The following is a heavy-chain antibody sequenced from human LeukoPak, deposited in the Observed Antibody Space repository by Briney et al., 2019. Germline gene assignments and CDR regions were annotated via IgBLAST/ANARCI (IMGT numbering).Heavy chain of an antibody. Sequence: PSETLSLTCTVSGASISGCYWSWIRQPPGKGLEWIGSIYYSGTTNYNPSLKSRVTMSVDTSKNQFSLKLSSVTAADTAVYYCARGGSYRWFDPWGQGTLVTVSS. V-gene: IGHV4-59*12. CDR3: ARGGSYRWFDP. J-gene: IGHJ5*02. CDR1: GASISGCY. D-gene: IGHD1-26*01. CDR2: IYYSGTT.